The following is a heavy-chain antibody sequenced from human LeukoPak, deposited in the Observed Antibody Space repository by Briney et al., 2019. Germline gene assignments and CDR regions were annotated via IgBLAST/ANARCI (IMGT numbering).Heavy chain of an antibody. Sequence: PGGSLRLSCATSGFTFSRYTMNWVRQARGKGLEWVSSLSSNSYYIYYADSVKGRFIISRDNAKNSLYLQMNSLRAEDTAVYYCAREKPGSGSHFYGMDVWGQGTTVTVSS. CDR1: GFTFSRYT. V-gene: IGHV3-21*01. D-gene: IGHD3-10*01. CDR3: AREKPGSGSHFYGMDV. CDR2: LSSNSYYI. J-gene: IGHJ6*02.